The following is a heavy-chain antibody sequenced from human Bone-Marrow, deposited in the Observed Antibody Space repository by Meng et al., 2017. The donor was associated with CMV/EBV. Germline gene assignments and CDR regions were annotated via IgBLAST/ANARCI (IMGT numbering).Heavy chain of an antibody. CDR3: ARDQQKVPPGFDP. CDR2: INAYNGNT. J-gene: IGHJ5*02. V-gene: IGHV1-18*01. D-gene: IGHD6-13*01. CDR1: GYTFTTYG. Sequence: ASVKVSCKASGYTFTTYGISWVRQAPGQGLEWMGWINAYNGNTNYAQKFQGRVTMTTDTSTSTAYMDLRSLRSDDTAGYYCARDQQKVPPGFDPWGQGTLVTVSS.